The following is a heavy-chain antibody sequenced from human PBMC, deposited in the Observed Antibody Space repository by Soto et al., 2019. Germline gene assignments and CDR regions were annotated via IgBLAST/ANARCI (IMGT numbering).Heavy chain of an antibody. CDR1: GFTFKNYD. D-gene: IGHD3-9*01. J-gene: IGHJ4*02. Sequence: PWGSLRLSCVASGFTFKNYDMRWVRQAPGKGLEWVSGISGSGAITYYADSVRGRFTISRDNSKNTLYLQLNSLGAEDTAIYYCAKDRQFRSYYESAGHYNNWGQGTLVTVSS. CDR3: AKDRQFRSYYESAGHYNN. V-gene: IGHV3-23*01. CDR2: ISGSGAIT.